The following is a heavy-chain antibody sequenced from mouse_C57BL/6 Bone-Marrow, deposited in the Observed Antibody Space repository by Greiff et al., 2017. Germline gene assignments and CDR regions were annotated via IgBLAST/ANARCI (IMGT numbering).Heavy chain of an antibody. CDR1: GYTFTDYY. V-gene: IGHV1-26*01. D-gene: IGHD2-3*01. CDR3: ARGRWLPTCDY. Sequence: EVQLQQSGAELVKPGASVKISCKASGYTFTDYYMNWVKQSHGKSLEWIGDINPNTGGTSYNQKFKGKATLTVDKSSSTAYMELRSLTSEDAAVYYCARGRWLPTCDYWGKGTTLTVSS. CDR2: INPNTGGT. J-gene: IGHJ2*01.